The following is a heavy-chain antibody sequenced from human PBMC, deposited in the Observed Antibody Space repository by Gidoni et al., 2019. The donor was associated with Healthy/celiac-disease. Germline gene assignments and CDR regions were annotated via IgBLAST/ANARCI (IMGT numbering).Heavy chain of an antibody. CDR1: GYSISSGYY. Sequence: VQLQESGPGLVKPSETLSLTCPVSGYSISSGYYWGWIRQPPGKGLEWIGRIYHSGSTYYNPSLKSRVTISVDTSKNQFSLKLSSVTAADTAVYYCARARSESRDGYNLCDYWGQGTLVTVSS. CDR3: ARARSESRDGYNLCDY. V-gene: IGHV4-38-2*02. CDR2: IYHSGST. D-gene: IGHD5-12*01. J-gene: IGHJ4*02.